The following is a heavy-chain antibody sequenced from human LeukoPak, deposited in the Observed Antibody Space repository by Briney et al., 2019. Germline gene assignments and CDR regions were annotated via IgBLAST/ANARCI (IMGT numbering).Heavy chain of an antibody. J-gene: IGHJ6*03. CDR1: GYSFISYW. V-gene: IGHV5-51*01. CDR3: ARLRALHYYYMDV. Sequence: GESLKISCKGSGYSFISYWIGWGRQMPGKGLEWMGIIYPGDSDTRYSPSFQGQVTISADKSISTAYLQWSSLKASDTAMYYCARLRALHYYYMDVWGKGTTVTVSS. D-gene: IGHD2/OR15-2a*01. CDR2: IYPGDSDT.